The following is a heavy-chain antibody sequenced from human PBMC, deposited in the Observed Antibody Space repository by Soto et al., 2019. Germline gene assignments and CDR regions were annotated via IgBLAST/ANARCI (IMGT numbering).Heavy chain of an antibody. CDR1: GFSLSSCA. CDR2: IWNDGTTT. Sequence: GGSLRLSCAASGFSLSSCAMHWVRQAPGKGLEWVAMIWNDGTTTYYGDSVKGRFTFSRDTSGNTLYLQMNSLTVEDTAVYYCARDPRQSGWALDLWGQGTWVTV. V-gene: IGHV3-33*01. D-gene: IGHD6-19*01. CDR3: ARDPRQSGWALDL. J-gene: IGHJ3*01.